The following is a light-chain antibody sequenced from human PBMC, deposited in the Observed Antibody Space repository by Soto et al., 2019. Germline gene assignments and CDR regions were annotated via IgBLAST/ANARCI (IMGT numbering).Light chain of an antibody. CDR2: GAS. CDR1: QSVANNF. Sequence: VLTLSPGALSLSPGERATLSCRASQSVANNFLAWHQQKPGQTPRLLIYGASNRATGIPDRFSGSGSGTDFTLTISSLEPEDFAVYYCQQRSNWPPTWTFGQGTKVDI. J-gene: IGKJ1*01. CDR3: QQRSNWPPTWT. V-gene: IGKV3D-20*02.